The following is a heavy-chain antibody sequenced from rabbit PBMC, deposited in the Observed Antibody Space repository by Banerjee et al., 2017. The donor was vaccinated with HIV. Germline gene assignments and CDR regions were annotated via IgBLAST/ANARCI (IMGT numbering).Heavy chain of an antibody. J-gene: IGHJ4*01. D-gene: IGHD6-1*01. CDR1: GFSFSSSHW. Sequence: QEQLEESGGDLVKTEGSLTLTCTASGFSFSSSHWICWVRQAPGKGLEWIACIYAGSSGSTRCASWAKGRFTISKSSSTTVTLQMTSLTAADTAAYFCARDSYYSYGYLGAFDLWGPATLVPVS. V-gene: IGHV1S45*01. CDR2: IYAGSSGST. CDR3: ARDSYYSYGYLGAFDL.